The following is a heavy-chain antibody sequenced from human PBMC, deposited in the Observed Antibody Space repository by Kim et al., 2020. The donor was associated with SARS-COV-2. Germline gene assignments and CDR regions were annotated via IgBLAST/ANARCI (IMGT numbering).Heavy chain of an antibody. J-gene: IGHJ4*02. CDR3: ARGNPGYSYGIDY. CDR1: GGSISSVGYY. D-gene: IGHD5-18*01. Sequence: SETLSLTCTVSGGSISSVGYYWSWIRQHPGKGLEWIGYIYYSGSTHYNPSLKSRVTISVDTSKNQFSLKLSSVTAADTAVYYCARGNPGYSYGIDYWGQGTLVTVSS. CDR2: IYYSGST. V-gene: IGHV4-31*03.